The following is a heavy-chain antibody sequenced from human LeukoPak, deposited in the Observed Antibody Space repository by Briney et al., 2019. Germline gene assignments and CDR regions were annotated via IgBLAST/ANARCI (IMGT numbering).Heavy chain of an antibody. Sequence: GGSLRLSCAASGFTFSTYGMHWVRQAPGKGLEWMSFIRHDGSNKYYAESVKGRFTISRDNAKNTLYLQMNSLRAEDTAVYYCATIAAAGTVDYWGQGTLVTVSS. V-gene: IGHV3-30*02. CDR2: IRHDGSNK. CDR3: ATIAAAGTVDY. D-gene: IGHD6-13*01. J-gene: IGHJ4*02. CDR1: GFTFSTYG.